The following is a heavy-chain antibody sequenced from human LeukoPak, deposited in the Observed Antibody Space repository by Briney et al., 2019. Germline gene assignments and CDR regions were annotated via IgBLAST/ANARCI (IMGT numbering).Heavy chain of an antibody. Sequence: PGGSLRLSCAASGFTFSSYWISWVRQAPGKGLEWVANIKQDGSEKYYVDSVKGRFTISRDNAKNSLYLQMNSLRAEDTAVYYCAREGFWSGETDAFDIWGQGTMVTVSS. CDR3: AREGFWSGETDAFDI. CDR1: GFTFSSYW. CDR2: IKQDGSEK. V-gene: IGHV3-7*01. J-gene: IGHJ3*02. D-gene: IGHD3-3*01.